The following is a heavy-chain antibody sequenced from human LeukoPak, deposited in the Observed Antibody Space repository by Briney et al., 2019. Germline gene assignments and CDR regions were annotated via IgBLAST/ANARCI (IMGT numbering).Heavy chain of an antibody. V-gene: IGHV4-4*02. Sequence: SETLSLTCAVSGGSISRSDWWSWVRQSPGKGLEWIGEIFHSGSTKYNPSLKSRVTISVDRSKNQFSLNLTSVTAADTAMYYCARDASLQTGAFDVWGQGTMVTVSS. CDR3: ARDASLQTGAFDV. CDR2: IFHSGST. CDR1: GGSISRSDW. J-gene: IGHJ3*01. D-gene: IGHD5-24*01.